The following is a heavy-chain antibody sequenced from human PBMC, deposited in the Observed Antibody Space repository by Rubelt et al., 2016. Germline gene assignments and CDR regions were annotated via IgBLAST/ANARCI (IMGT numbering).Heavy chain of an antibody. Sequence: GGLVQPGGSMGLSCSASGFTFSSYAMHWVRQAPGKGLEYIYALRANGGSQLSADSVKCRFTISRDNSKNTLYLQMNSLRAEDTAVYYCAIDGNGDRNRLFDYWGQGTLVTVSS. D-gene: IGHD4-17*01. CDR1: GFTFSSYA. J-gene: IGHJ4*02. CDR2: LRANGGSQ. V-gene: IGHV3-64*04. CDR3: AIDGNGDRNRLFDY.